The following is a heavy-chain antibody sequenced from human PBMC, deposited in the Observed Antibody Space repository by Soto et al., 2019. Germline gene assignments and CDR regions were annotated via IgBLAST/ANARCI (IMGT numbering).Heavy chain of an antibody. CDR1: GASITSDDFY. D-gene: IGHD2-21*01. CDR3: ARSTGRY. CDR2: IYYSGST. J-gene: IGHJ4*02. V-gene: IGHV4-30-4*01. Sequence: QVQLQESGPGLVKPSQTLSLTCTVSGASITSDDFYWSWIRQPPGKGQEWIGYIYYSGSTYYNPSLKSRVSLSIDTSKNQFSLKLTSVTAADTAVYYCARSTGRYWGQGTLVTVSS.